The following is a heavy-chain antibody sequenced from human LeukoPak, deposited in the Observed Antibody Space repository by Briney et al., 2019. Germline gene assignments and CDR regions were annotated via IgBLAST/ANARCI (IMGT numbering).Heavy chain of an antibody. V-gene: IGHV4-30-4*01. CDR2: IYYSGRT. Sequence: SETLSLTCTVSGGSISSGDYYWSWIRQPPGKGLEWIGYIYYSGRTDYNPSLRSRVTISVDTSKNHFSLKLSSVTAADTAVYYCARNRDGYNSFDYWGQGTLVTVSS. CDR3: ARNRDGYNSFDY. D-gene: IGHD5-24*01. J-gene: IGHJ4*02. CDR1: GGSISSGDYY.